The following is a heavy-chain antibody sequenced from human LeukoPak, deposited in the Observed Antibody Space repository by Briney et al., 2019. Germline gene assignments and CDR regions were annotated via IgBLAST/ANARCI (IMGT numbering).Heavy chain of an antibody. CDR2: IYYSGST. V-gene: IGHV4-39*01. CDR1: GGYISSSSYY. CDR3: ARLTQPLELLWFDP. J-gene: IGHJ5*02. Sequence: SETLSLTCTVSGGYISSSSYYWGWIRQPPGKGLEWIGSIYYSGSTYYNPSLKSRVTISVDTSKNQFSLKLSSVTAADTAVYYCARLTQPLELLWFDPWGQGTLVTVSS. D-gene: IGHD1-7*01.